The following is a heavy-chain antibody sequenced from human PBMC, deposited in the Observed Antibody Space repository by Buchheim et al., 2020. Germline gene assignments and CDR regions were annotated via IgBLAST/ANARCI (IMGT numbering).Heavy chain of an antibody. CDR3: AKDGGERFLEPRFDH. D-gene: IGHD3-3*01. CDR1: GFTFSSYG. CDR2: ISYDGSNK. J-gene: IGHJ4*02. V-gene: IGHV3-30*18. Sequence: QVQLVESGGGVVQPGSSLRLSCAASGFTFSSYGMHWVRQAPGKGLEWVAVISYDGSNKYYADSVKGRFTISRDNSKNTLYLQMNSLRAEDTAVYYCAKDGGERFLEPRFDHCCLGTL.